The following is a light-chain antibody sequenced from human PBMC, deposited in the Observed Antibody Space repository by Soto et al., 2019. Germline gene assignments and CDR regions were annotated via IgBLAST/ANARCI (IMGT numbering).Light chain of an antibody. CDR1: KLGDKY. J-gene: IGLJ2*01. CDR2: QDN. Sequence: SYELTQPPSVSVSPGQTASITCSGDKLGDKYACWYQQRPGQSPVLVIYQDNTRPSGIPERFSGSNSGNTATLTISGTQALDEADYYCQAWDSRWGVVFGGGTKLTVL. CDR3: QAWDSRWGVV. V-gene: IGLV3-1*01.